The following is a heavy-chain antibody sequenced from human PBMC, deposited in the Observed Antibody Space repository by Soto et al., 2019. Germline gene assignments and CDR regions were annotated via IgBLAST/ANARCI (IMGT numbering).Heavy chain of an antibody. D-gene: IGHD3-3*01. CDR1: GGSISSGGYY. CDR2: IYYSGST. V-gene: IGHV4-31*03. CDR3: ARGVEWLSYFDY. J-gene: IGHJ4*02. Sequence: QVQLQESGPGLVKPSQTLSLTCTVSGGSISSGGYYWSWIRQHPGKGLEWIGYIYYSGSTYYNPSLKSRITISVDTSKNQFSLKLSSVTAADTAVYYCARGVEWLSYFDYWGQGTLVTVSS.